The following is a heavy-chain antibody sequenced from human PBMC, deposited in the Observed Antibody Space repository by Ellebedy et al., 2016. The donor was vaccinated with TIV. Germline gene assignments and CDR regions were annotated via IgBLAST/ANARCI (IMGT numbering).Heavy chain of an antibody. Sequence: GESLKISCVAAGFSFSTYTMNWVRQAPGKGLEWVSYINANSKSIYYANSVKGRFTISRDNAKNSLYLQMNSLRAEDTAVYYCARFLRYFDWLSPFDPWGQGTLVTVSS. J-gene: IGHJ5*02. V-gene: IGHV3-21*05. CDR1: GFSFSTYT. CDR3: ARFLRYFDWLSPFDP. D-gene: IGHD3-9*01. CDR2: INANSKSI.